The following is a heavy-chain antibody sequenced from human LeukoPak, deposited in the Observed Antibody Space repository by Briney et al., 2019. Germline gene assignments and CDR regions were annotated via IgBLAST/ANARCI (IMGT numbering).Heavy chain of an antibody. CDR2: ISWNSGSI. V-gene: IGHV3-9*01. CDR1: GFTFDDYA. CDR3: AKDQYYDILTSSYNFDY. Sequence: SGGSLRLSCAASGFTFDDYAMHWVRQAPGKGLEWVSGISWNSGSIGYADSVKGRFTISRDNAKNSLYLQMNSLRAEDTALYYCAKDQYYDILTSSYNFDYWGQGTLVTVS. J-gene: IGHJ4*02. D-gene: IGHD3-9*01.